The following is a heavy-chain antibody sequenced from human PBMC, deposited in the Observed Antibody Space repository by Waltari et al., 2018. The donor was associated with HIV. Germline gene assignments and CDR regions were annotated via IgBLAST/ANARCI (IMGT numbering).Heavy chain of an antibody. Sequence: QVQLVESGGGVVHPGRSLRLSCAASGFTFSGSDMHWVRQAPGKGLEWGAVISYDDCNKYYADSWKGRVTISRDNSKNTLYLQMNSLRAEDTAVYYCAKVKPDYGDYLYYFDYWGQGTLATVSS. CDR2: ISYDDCNK. V-gene: IGHV3-30*18. D-gene: IGHD4-17*01. CDR1: GFTFSGSD. CDR3: AKVKPDYGDYLYYFDY. J-gene: IGHJ4*02.